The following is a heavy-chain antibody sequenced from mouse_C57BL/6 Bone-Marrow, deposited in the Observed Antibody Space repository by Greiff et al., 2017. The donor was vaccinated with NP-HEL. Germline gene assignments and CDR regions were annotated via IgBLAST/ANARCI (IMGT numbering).Heavy chain of an antibody. D-gene: IGHD2-3*01. CDR3: AREGDGYNWYFDV. CDR2: IYPGSGST. J-gene: IGHJ1*03. V-gene: IGHV1-55*01. CDR1: GYTFTSYW. Sequence: QVQLQQPGAELVKPGASVKVSCKASGYTFTSYWMHWVKQRPGQGLEWIGDIYPGSGSTNYNEKFKSKATLTVDTSSSTAYMQLSSLTSEDSAVYYCAREGDGYNWYFDVWGTGATVTVSS.